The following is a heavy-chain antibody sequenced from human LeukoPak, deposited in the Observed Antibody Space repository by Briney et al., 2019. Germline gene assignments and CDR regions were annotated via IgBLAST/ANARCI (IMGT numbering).Heavy chain of an antibody. Sequence: GSLRLSCTASGFSLSSYWMHWVRQAPGKGLEWIGEIYHSGSTNYNPSLKSRVTISVDKSKNQFSLKLSSVTAADTAVYYCARALRGDDSSGYYYGFDYWGQGTLVSVSS. D-gene: IGHD3-22*01. CDR2: IYHSGST. CDR1: GFSLSSYW. CDR3: ARALRGDDSSGYYYGFDY. V-gene: IGHV4-4*02. J-gene: IGHJ4*02.